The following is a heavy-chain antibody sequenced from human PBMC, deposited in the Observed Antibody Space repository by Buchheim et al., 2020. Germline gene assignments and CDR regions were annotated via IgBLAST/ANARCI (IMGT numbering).Heavy chain of an antibody. CDR2: INHSGST. Sequence: QVQLEQWGAGLLKPSETLSLTCAVYGGSFSGYYWSWIRQPPGKGLEWIGEINHSGSTNYNPSLKSRVTISVDTAKNQFSLKLSSVTAADTAVYYCARGGGTEATVTTDLVYYSYAMDVWGQGTT. CDR1: GGSFSGYY. D-gene: IGHD4-17*01. V-gene: IGHV4-34*01. CDR3: ARGGGTEATVTTDLVYYSYAMDV. J-gene: IGHJ6*02.